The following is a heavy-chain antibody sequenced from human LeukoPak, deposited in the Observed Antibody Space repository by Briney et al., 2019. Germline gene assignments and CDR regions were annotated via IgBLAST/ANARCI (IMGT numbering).Heavy chain of an antibody. CDR1: GYTFTGYY. CDR2: INPNSGGT. D-gene: IGHD3-10*01. CDR3: ARGSPQRDVSGWPVPNDY. Sequence: ASVKVSCKASGYTFTGYYMHWVRQAPGQGLEWMGWINPNSGGTNYAQKFQGRVTMTRDTSISTAYMELSRLRSDDTAVYYCARGSPQRDVSGWPVPNDYWGQGTLVTVSS. J-gene: IGHJ4*02. V-gene: IGHV1-2*02.